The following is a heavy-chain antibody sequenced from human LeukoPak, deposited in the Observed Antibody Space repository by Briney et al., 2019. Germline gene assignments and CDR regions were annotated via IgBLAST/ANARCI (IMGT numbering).Heavy chain of an antibody. CDR2: INHSGST. J-gene: IGHJ4*02. D-gene: IGHD4-17*01. Sequence: SETLSLTCAVYGGSFSGYYWSWIRQPPGKGLEWIGEINHSGSTNYNPSLKSRVTISVDTSKNQFSLKLSSATAADTAVYYCAARTTVTTIDYWGQGTLVTVSS. CDR1: GGSFSGYY. V-gene: IGHV4-34*01. CDR3: AARTTVTTIDY.